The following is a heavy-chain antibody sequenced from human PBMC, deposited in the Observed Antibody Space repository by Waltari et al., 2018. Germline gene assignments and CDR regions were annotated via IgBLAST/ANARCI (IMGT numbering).Heavy chain of an antibody. CDR3: ASSVEVYAFDI. V-gene: IGHV3-48*03. D-gene: IGHD4-17*01. CDR1: GLPFSSYE. Sequence: EVQLVESGGGLVQPGGSLRLSCAVSGLPFSSYEMSWVRQAPGKGLEWISYISSSGSSIDYADSVKDRFTISRDNAQNSLHLKMNSLRVEDTAVYYCASSVEVYAFDIWGRGTMVTVSS. CDR2: ISSSGSSI. J-gene: IGHJ3*02.